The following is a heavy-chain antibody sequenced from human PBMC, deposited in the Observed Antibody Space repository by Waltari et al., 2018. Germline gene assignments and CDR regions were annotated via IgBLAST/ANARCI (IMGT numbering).Heavy chain of an antibody. CDR1: GYTFSSSY. CDR2: INPSGGGT. CDR3: ARDSRLGGDGYGYLDY. Sequence: QVQLVQSGAEVKMPGSSVRVSCKASGYTFSSSYIHWVRQAPGQGLEWMGIINPSGGGTTYAQNFQGRVTMTRDTSTSTVYMELSSLRSEDTAVYYCARDSRLGGDGYGYLDYWGQGTLVTVSS. V-gene: IGHV1-46*01. J-gene: IGHJ4*02. D-gene: IGHD5-18*01.